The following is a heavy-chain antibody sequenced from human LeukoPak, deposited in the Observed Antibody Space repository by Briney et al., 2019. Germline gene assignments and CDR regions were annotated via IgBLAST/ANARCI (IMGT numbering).Heavy chain of an antibody. Sequence: GGSLRLSCAASGFTFSSYAMTWVRQAPGKGLEWVSAISGSGYNSYYADSVKGRSTISRDNSKNTLFLQMNSLRGEDTAIYYCAKWMVRRDFWSGAFDIWGQGTMVTV. D-gene: IGHD3-3*01. CDR1: GFTFSSYA. J-gene: IGHJ3*02. CDR3: AKWMVRRDFWSGAFDI. V-gene: IGHV3-23*01. CDR2: ISGSGYNS.